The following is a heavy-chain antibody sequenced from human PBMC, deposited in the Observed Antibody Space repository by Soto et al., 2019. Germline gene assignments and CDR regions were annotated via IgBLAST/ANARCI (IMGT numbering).Heavy chain of an antibody. CDR1: GFTFSSYA. J-gene: IGHJ1*01. V-gene: IGHV3-23*01. Sequence: EVQLLESGGGLVQPGGSLRLSCAASGFTFSSYAMSWVRQAPGKGLEWVSAISGSGGSTYYADSVKGRFTISRDNSKNTLYLQMNSLRDEDTAVYYCAKDYYGSGSYYSLAEYFQHWGQGTLVTVSS. D-gene: IGHD3-10*01. CDR3: AKDYYGSGSYYSLAEYFQH. CDR2: ISGSGGST.